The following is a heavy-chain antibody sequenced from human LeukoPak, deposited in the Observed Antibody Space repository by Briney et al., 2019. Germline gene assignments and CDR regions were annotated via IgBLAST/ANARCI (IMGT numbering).Heavy chain of an antibody. J-gene: IGHJ4*02. CDR2: IYYSGST. CDR1: GGSISSGGYY. Sequence: SQTLSLTCTVSGGSISSGGYYWSWIRQHPGKGLEWIGYIYYSGSTYYNPSLKSRVTISVDTSKNQFSLKLSSVTAADAAVYYCARVQAAAGTGFDYWGQGTLVTVSS. D-gene: IGHD6-13*01. CDR3: ARVQAAAGTGFDY. V-gene: IGHV4-31*03.